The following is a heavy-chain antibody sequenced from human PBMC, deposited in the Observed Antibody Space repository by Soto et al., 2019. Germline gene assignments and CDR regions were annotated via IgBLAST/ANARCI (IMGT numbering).Heavy chain of an antibody. V-gene: IGHV1-2*02. D-gene: IGHD1-7*01. J-gene: IGHJ4*01. CDR3: APEGITGTAGFHF. Sequence: ASVKVSCKASGYTFSGFYIHWVRQAPGQGFEWMGWIDPNLGGTNYAQQFQGRVTMTRDTSISTAYMELNWLTFDDTAVYYCAPEGITGTAGFHFSGPGTLVTV. CDR2: IDPNLGGT. CDR1: GYTFSGFY.